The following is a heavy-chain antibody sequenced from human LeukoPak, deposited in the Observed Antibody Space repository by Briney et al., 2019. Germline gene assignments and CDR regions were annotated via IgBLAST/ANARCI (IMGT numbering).Heavy chain of an antibody. CDR2: ISSSGSTI. Sequence: PGGPLRLSCAASGFTFSDYYMSWIRQAPGKGLEWVSYISSSGSTIYYADSVKGRFTISRDNAKNSLYLQMNSLRAEDTAVYYCARDMVPGRGYSYGYPLDYWGQGTLVTVSS. D-gene: IGHD5-18*01. V-gene: IGHV3-11*01. CDR1: GFTFSDYY. J-gene: IGHJ4*02. CDR3: ARDMVPGRGYSYGYPLDY.